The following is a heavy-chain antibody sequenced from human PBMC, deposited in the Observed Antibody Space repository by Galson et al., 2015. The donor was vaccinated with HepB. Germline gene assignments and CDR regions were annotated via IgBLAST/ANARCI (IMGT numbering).Heavy chain of an antibody. D-gene: IGHD1-1*01. V-gene: IGHV3-11*01. CDR3: ARVLLDGTRSYYFDY. CDR1: GFTFSDYY. CDR2: ISSSGSTI. J-gene: IGHJ4*01. Sequence: SLRLSCAASGFTFSDYYMSWIRQAPGKGLEWVSYISSSGSTIYYADSVKGRFTISRDNAKNSLYLQMNSLRAEDTAVYYCARVLLDGTRSYYFDYWGQGTLGTVSS.